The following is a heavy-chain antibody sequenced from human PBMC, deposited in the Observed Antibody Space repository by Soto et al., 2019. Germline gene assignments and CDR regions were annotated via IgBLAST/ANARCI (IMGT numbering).Heavy chain of an antibody. D-gene: IGHD6-13*01. Sequence: QVQLQQWGAGLLKPSETLSLTCAVYGGSFSGYYWSWIRPPPWQGLEWIGEINPSGRTNYNPSLKSLVTISVDTSKNQFSLKLSSVTAADTAVYYCASSSRKGSSWYPYAFDIWGQGKIVTVSS. CDR1: GGSFSGYY. CDR2: INPSGRT. J-gene: IGHJ3*02. CDR3: ASSSRKGSSWYPYAFDI. V-gene: IGHV4-34*01.